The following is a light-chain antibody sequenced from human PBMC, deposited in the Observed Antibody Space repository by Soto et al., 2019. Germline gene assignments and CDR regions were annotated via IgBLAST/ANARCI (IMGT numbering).Light chain of an antibody. J-gene: IGKJ1*01. CDR2: GAS. V-gene: IGKV3-20*01. CDR1: QSVSNNY. CDR3: QQYGSSGT. Sequence: EIVLTQYPGTLSLSTGERATLSSRASQSVSNNYFAWYQQKPVLAPRLLIYGASNRATGIPDRFSGSGSGTDFTLTISSLEPEDFAVYYCQQYGSSGTFGQGTKV.